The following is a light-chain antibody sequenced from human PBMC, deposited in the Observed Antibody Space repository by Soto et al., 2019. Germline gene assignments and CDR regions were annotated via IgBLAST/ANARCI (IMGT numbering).Light chain of an antibody. J-gene: IGLJ1*01. V-gene: IGLV2-14*01. Sequence: QSALTQPASVSGSPGQSITISCTGTSSDVGGYDYVSWYQQHPGKAPKLMIYDVSNRPSGVSNRFSGSKSGNTATLTISGLQAEDEADHYCGSYTSSSTYVFGAGTKVTVL. CDR2: DVS. CDR1: SSDVGGYDY. CDR3: GSYTSSSTYV.